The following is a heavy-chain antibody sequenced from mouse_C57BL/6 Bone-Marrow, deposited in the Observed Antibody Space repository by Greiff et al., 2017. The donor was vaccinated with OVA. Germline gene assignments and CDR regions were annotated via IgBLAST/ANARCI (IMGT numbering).Heavy chain of an antibody. CDR2: IDPETGGT. Sequence: VQLQQSGAELVRPVSSVTLSCKASGYTFTDYEMHWVKQTPVHGLEWIGAIDPETGGTAYNQKFKGKAILTADKSSSTAYMELRSLTSEDSAVYYCTRGYSNYYAMDYWGQGTSVTVSS. CDR1: GYTFTDYE. J-gene: IGHJ4*01. V-gene: IGHV1-15*01. CDR3: TRGYSNYYAMDY. D-gene: IGHD2-5*01.